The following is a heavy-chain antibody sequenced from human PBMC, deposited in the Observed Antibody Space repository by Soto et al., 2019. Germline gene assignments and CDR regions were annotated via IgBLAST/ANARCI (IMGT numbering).Heavy chain of an antibody. CDR3: VRKKNYCSGGTCYTDSFDF. J-gene: IGHJ3*01. Sequence: QITLKESGPTLVKPTQTLTLTCTFSGFSLSTSGVGVGWIRQPPGKALEWLALIYWADAERYRASHKSRLTLTKDTSKIQVVLTMTNMDPVDTGTYYCVRKKNYCSGGTCYTDSFDFWGQGTMVTVSS. CDR1: GFSLSTSGVG. D-gene: IGHD2-15*01. V-gene: IGHV2-5*04. CDR2: IYWADAE.